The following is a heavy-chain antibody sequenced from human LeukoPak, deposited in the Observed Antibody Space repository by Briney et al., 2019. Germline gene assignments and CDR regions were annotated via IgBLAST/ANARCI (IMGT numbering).Heavy chain of an antibody. Sequence: GGSLRLSCAVSGFTFDDYTMHWVRQVPGKGLEWVSLISWDGGSTFYADSVKGRFTVSRDNSKNSLDLLMNSLRTEDTALYYCAKGENDYTSFIDNWGQGTLVTVSS. CDR1: GFTFDDYT. D-gene: IGHD4-11*01. CDR2: ISWDGGST. V-gene: IGHV3-43*01. J-gene: IGHJ4*02. CDR3: AKGENDYTSFIDN.